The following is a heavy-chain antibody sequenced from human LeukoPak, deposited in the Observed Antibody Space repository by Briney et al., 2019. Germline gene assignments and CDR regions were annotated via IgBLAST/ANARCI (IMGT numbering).Heavy chain of an antibody. J-gene: IGHJ4*02. CDR2: IRSKANSYAT. Sequence: GGSLRLSCAASGFTFSGSARHWVRQACGKGREGVGRIRSKANSYATAYAASVKGRFTISRDDSKNTAYLQMNSLRTEDTAVYYCTSGGVYGDLYYWGQGTLVTVSS. CDR1: GFTFSGSA. D-gene: IGHD4-17*01. CDR3: TSGGVYGDLYY. V-gene: IGHV3-73*01.